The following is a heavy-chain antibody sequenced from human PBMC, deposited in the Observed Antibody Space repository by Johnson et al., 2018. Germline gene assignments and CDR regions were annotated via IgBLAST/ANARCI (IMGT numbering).Heavy chain of an antibody. D-gene: IGHD6-19*01. J-gene: IGHJ1*01. V-gene: IGHV3-9*01. CDR2: ISWNSGSI. CDR1: GFTFDDYA. Sequence: QLVQSGGGLVQPGRSLRLSCAASGFTFDDYAMHWVRQAPGKGLEWVSGISWNSGSIGYADSVKGRFTIPRDNAKNSLYLQMNSLRAEDTAFYYCAKGGAGGWGIEYFQHWGQGTLVTVSS. CDR3: AKGGAGGWGIEYFQH.